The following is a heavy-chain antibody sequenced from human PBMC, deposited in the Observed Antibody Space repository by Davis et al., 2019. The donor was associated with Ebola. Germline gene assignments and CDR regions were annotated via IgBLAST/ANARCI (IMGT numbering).Heavy chain of an antibody. J-gene: IGHJ3*02. CDR3: ARYSGYGLNDAFDI. Sequence: PGGSLRLSCTVSGGSISSYYWSWIRQPPGKGLELIGYIYYSGSTNYNPSLKSRVTISVDTSKNQFSLKLSSVTAADTAVYYCARYSGYGLNDAFDIWGQGTMVTVSS. D-gene: IGHD5-12*01. CDR2: IYYSGST. V-gene: IGHV4-59*01. CDR1: GGSISSYY.